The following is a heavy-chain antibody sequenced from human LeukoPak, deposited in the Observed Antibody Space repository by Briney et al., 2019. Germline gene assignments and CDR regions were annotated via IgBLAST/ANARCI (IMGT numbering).Heavy chain of an antibody. CDR1: GFAFTSYP. J-gene: IGHJ4*02. D-gene: IGHD1-26*01. V-gene: IGHV3-30*04. CDR3: ARDLRHEKWELRDC. CDR2: ISYDGSNK. Sequence: PGRSLRLSCVASGFAFTSYPMHWVRQAPGKGLEWLALISYDGSNKDYADSVKGRFTVSRDNSRNTLYLQMISLRAEDTAVYYCARDLRHEKWELRDCWGQGTLVTVSS.